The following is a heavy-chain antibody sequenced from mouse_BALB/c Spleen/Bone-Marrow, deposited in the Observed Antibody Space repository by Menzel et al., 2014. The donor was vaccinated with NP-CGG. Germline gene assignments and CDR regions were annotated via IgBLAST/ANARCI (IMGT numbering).Heavy chain of an antibody. CDR3: ARPLTWAYFDY. J-gene: IGHJ2*01. D-gene: IGHD4-1*01. V-gene: IGHV5-9*02. Sequence: EVKLVESGGGLVKPGGSLKLSCAASGFAFSSYDMSWVRQTPEKRLERVATISSGGSYTYYPDSVEGRFTISRDNVRNTLYLQMSSPRSEDPALYYCARPLTWAYFDYWGQGTTLTVSS. CDR1: GFAFSSYD. CDR2: ISSGGSYT.